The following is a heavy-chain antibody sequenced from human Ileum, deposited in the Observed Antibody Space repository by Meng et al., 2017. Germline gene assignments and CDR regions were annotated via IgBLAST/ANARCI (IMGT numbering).Heavy chain of an antibody. CDR3: AKDNLVVTTIQGYFDY. J-gene: IGHJ4*02. D-gene: IGHD2-21*02. CDR1: GFTFSSYA. CDR2: ISGNGDIT. V-gene: IGHV3-23*01. Sequence: EVQLLESGGGLVQPGGSLRLSWAASGFTFSSYAMTWFRQAPGKGLEWVSVISGNGDITYYADSVRGRFTISRDNSKDTLYLEMNSLRAEDTALYYCAKDNLVVTTIQGYFDYWGLGTLVTVSS.